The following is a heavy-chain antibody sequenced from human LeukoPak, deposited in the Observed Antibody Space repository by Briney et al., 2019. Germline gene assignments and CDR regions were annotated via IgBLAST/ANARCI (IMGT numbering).Heavy chain of an antibody. D-gene: IGHD2-15*01. J-gene: IGHJ3*02. CDR1: GFTFIRYS. V-gene: IGHV3-21*01. Sequence: GGSLRLSCAASGFTFIRYSMNWVRQAPGKGLEWVSSISSSSSFIYYADSVKGRFTISRDNAKNSLYLQMNSLRAEDTAVYYCARGGYHYGFDIWGQGTMVTVSS. CDR3: ARGGYHYGFDI. CDR2: ISSSSSFI.